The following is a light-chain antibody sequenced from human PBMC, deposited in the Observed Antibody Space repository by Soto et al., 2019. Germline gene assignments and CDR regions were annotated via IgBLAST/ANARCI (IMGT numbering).Light chain of an antibody. CDR1: SSDVGGYNY. V-gene: IGLV2-14*01. CDR2: EVS. Sequence: QSALTQPASVSGSPGQSITISCTGTSSDVGGYNYVSWYQQHPVKAPKLMIYEVSNRPSGVSNRFSGSKSGNTASLTISGLQAEDEADYYCCSYPSSRTLDVVFGGGTQLTVL. CDR3: CSYPSSRTLDVV. J-gene: IGLJ2*01.